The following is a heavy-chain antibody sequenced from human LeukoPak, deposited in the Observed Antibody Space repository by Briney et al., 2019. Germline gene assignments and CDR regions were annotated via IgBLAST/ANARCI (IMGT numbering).Heavy chain of an antibody. Sequence: SETLSLTCTVSGGSISSGSYYWSWIRQPAGKGLEWIGRMYTSGSTIYNPSLKSRVTISVGTSKNQFSLRLSSVTAADTAVYYCARGRYFDYWGQGTLVTVSS. CDR3: ARGRYFDY. CDR1: GGSISSGSYY. CDR2: MYTSGST. V-gene: IGHV4-61*02. J-gene: IGHJ4*02.